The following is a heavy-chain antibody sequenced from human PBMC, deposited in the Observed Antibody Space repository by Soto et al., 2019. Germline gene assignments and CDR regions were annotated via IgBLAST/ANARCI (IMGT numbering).Heavy chain of an antibody. CDR1: GFTFNNYW. CDR3: CRGSGSFDF. V-gene: IGHV3-7*01. CDR2: INQDGSDK. J-gene: IGHJ4*02. Sequence: GGSLRLSCAASGFTFNNYWMAWVRQAPGKGLECVANINQDGSDKYYVDSVRGRFTISRDNTKNSLYLQMNSLRGEDTAGYYCCRGSGSFDFWGQGTLVTVSS.